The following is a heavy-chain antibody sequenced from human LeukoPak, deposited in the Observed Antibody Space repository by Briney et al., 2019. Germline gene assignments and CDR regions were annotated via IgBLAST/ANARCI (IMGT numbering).Heavy chain of an antibody. J-gene: IGHJ4*02. CDR2: ISGSGGST. CDR1: GFTFTTYA. V-gene: IGHV3-23*01. D-gene: IGHD3-22*01. Sequence: GGSLRLSCVASGFTFTTYAMSWVRQAPGKGLGWVSAISGSGGSTYYADSVKGRFTISRDNSKNTLYLQMNSLRAEDTAVYYCARRCYDSSGFDYWGQGTLVTVSS. CDR3: ARRCYDSSGFDY.